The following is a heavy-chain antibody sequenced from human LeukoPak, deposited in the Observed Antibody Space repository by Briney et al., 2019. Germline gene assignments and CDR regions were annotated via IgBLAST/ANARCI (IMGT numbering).Heavy chain of an antibody. CDR2: ISAYNGNT. D-gene: IGHD4-17*01. V-gene: IGHV1-18*01. CDR3: ARTRFYGDYDDV. J-gene: IGHJ4*02. CDR1: GYTFTSYG. Sequence: GASVKVSCKASGYTFTSYGISWVRQAPGQGLEWMGWISAYNGNTNYAQKLQGRVTMTTRTSTSTAYMELRRLRSDDTAVYYCARTRFYGDYDDVWGQGTLVTVSS.